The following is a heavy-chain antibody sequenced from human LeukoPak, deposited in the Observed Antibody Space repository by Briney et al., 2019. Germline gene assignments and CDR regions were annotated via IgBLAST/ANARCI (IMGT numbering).Heavy chain of an antibody. V-gene: IGHV4-61*01. J-gene: IGHJ4*02. CDR2: IYYSGST. CDR3: ARGPTGFDY. Sequence: SETLSLTCTVSGGSVSSGNYYWSWIRQPPGKGLERIGYIYYSGSTNYNPSLKSRVTISVDTSKNLFSLKLSSVTAADTAVYYCARGPTGFDYWGQGTLVTVSS. CDR1: GGSVSSGNYY.